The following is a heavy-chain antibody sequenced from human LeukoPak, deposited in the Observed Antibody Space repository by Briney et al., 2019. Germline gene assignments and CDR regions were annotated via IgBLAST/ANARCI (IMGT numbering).Heavy chain of an antibody. J-gene: IGHJ4*02. Sequence: ASVTVSCKASGYTLPSYYMHWVRQAPGQGLEWMGIINPSGGNTSYAQKFQGRVTMIKDTSTSTVYIELSSLGSEDTAVYYCAAYQNYCSGGSCYLDWGQGTLVTVSS. CDR2: INPSGGNT. CDR3: AAYQNYCSGGSCYLD. D-gene: IGHD2-15*01. V-gene: IGHV1-46*01. CDR1: GYTLPSYY.